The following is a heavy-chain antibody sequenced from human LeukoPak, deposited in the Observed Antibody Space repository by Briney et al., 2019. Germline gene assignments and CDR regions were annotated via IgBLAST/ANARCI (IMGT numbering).Heavy chain of an antibody. D-gene: IGHD6-19*01. J-gene: IGHJ4*02. V-gene: IGHV3-7*01. CDR1: GFTFSNYV. CDR3: ARDRSTVAGIDY. CDR2: IKPDGDET. Sequence: GGSLRLSCAASGFTFSNYVMTWVRQAPGKGLEWVATIKPDGDETFYVDSVKGRFTISRDNAKNSLYLQMNSLRAEDTAVYYCARDRSTVAGIDYWGQGTLVTVSS.